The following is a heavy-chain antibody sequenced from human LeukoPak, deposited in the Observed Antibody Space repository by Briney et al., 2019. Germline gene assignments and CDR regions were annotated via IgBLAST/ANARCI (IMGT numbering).Heavy chain of an antibody. CDR2: IIPIFGTA. CDR3: ARWVSGSLNAFDI. Sequence: GASVKVSCKASGGTFSSYAISWVRQAPGQGLEWMGGIIPIFGTANYAQKFQGRVTITADESTSTAYMELSRLRSDDTAVYYCARWVSGSLNAFDIWGQGTMVTVSS. D-gene: IGHD1-14*01. CDR1: GGTFSSYA. V-gene: IGHV1-69*13. J-gene: IGHJ3*02.